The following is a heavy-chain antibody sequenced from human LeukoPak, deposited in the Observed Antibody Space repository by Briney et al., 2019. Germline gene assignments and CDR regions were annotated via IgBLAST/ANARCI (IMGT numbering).Heavy chain of an antibody. J-gene: IGHJ4*02. CDR2: INHSGST. CDR1: GGSFSGYY. CDR3: ARGSYDYVWGSYRPWYFDY. V-gene: IGHV4-34*01. D-gene: IGHD3-16*02. Sequence: SETLSLTCAVYGGSFSGYYWSWIRQPPGKGLEWIGEINHSGSTNYNPSLKSRVTISVGTSKNQFSLKLSSVTAADTAVYYCARGSYDYVWGSYRPWYFDYWGQGTLVTVSS.